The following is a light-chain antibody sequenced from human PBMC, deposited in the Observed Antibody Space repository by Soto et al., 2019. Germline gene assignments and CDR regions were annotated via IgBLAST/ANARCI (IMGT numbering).Light chain of an antibody. Sequence: QSALTQPRSVSGSPGQSVTISCTGTSSDVGAYNYVSWYQQYPGKAPKLILYDVNKRPSGVPDRFSGSTSGNTASLTISWLRAEDEADYHCCSYTGSHSVLFGGGTKVTVL. CDR1: SSDVGAYNY. CDR3: CSYTGSHSVL. CDR2: DVN. V-gene: IGLV2-11*01. J-gene: IGLJ2*01.